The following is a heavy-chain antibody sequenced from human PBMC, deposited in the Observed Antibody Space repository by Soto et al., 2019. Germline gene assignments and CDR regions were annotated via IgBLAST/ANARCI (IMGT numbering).Heavy chain of an antibody. V-gene: IGHV3-33*01. Sequence: QVQLVESGGGVVQPGRSLRISCAASRFNFSSYGMHWVRQAPGKVLEWVAVIWYDGSNKYYADSVKGRFTISRDNYMKTLYLQMYSLRAEDTAVYYCARDSPSDDGIHGQFDYCGQGTLVTVSS. CDR1: RFNFSSYG. J-gene: IGHJ4*02. D-gene: IGHD3-3*01. CDR2: IWYDGSNK. CDR3: ARDSPSDDGIHGQFDY.